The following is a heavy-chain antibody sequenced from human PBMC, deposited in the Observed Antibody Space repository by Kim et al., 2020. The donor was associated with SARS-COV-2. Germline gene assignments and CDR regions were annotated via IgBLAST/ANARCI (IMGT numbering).Heavy chain of an antibody. CDR2: IRSKAYGGTT. J-gene: IGHJ6*02. CDR1: GFTFGDYA. D-gene: IGHD3-9*01. CDR3: TREIRYFDWLFRSDYYYYGMDV. Sequence: GGSLRLSCTASGFTFGDYAMSWVRQAPGKGLEWVGFIRSKAYGGTTEYAASVKGRFTISRDDSNSIAYLQMNSLKTEDTAVYYCTREIRYFDWLFRSDYYYYGMDVWGQVTTVTVSS. V-gene: IGHV3-49*04.